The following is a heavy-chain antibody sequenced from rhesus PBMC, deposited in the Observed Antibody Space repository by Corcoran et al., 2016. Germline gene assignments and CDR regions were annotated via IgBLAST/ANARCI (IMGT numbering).Heavy chain of an antibody. J-gene: IGHJ6*01. Sequence: QVQLQESGPGLVKPSETLSLTCAVSGYSISSGYGWSWIRQPPGKGLVGIGYIGGRSGSTNYNPPLKSLVTSSKDPSKNQFSLKLSSVTAADTAVYYCARDHSSWSKGFGLDSWGQGVVVTVSS. D-gene: IGHD6-13*01. CDR3: ARDHSSWSKGFGLDS. V-gene: IGHV4-127*01. CDR1: GYSISSGYG. CDR2: IGGRSGST.